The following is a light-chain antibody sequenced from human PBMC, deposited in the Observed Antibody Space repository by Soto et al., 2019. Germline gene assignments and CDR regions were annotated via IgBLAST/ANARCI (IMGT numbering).Light chain of an antibody. CDR1: QSISNF. CDR3: QQANSFPLT. J-gene: IGKJ4*01. Sequence: DIQMTQSPSSLSASLGDRVTITRRASQSISNFLNWVQHKPGNAPKVLISAASTLQSGVPPRFSGSGSGTDFTLTINSLQSEDFATYYCQQANSFPLTFGGGTKVDI. V-gene: IGKV1-12*01. CDR2: AAS.